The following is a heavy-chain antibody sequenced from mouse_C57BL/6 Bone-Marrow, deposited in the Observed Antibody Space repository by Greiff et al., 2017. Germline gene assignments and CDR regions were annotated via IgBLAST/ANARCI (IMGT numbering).Heavy chain of an antibody. CDR2: INPYNGDT. Sequence: VQLKESGPELVKPGDSVKISCKASGYSFTGYFMNWVMQSHGKSLEWIGRINPYNGDTFYNQKFKGKATLTVDKSSSTAHMELRSLTSEDSAVYYCARGGYYYGSSYLHYAMDYWGQGTSVTVSS. D-gene: IGHD1-1*01. V-gene: IGHV1-20*01. CDR3: ARGGYYYGSSYLHYAMDY. J-gene: IGHJ4*01. CDR1: GYSFTGYF.